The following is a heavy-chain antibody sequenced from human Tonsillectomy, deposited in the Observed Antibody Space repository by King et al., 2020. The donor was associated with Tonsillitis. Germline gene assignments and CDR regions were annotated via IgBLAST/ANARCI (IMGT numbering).Heavy chain of an antibody. CDR2: INDSGST. D-gene: IGHD6-6*01. J-gene: IGHJ3*02. V-gene: IGHV4-34*01. CDR1: GGSFSGYY. CDR3: ARGLRSGIAARPNALDI. Sequence: VQLQQWGAGLLKPSETLSLNCAVDGGSFSGYYWDWISQPPGKGLEWIGEINDSGSTDYTPSLKSRFTISLDTSKNQFSLNRTSVTAAATAVYYCARGLRSGIAARPNALDIWGQGTMVTVSS.